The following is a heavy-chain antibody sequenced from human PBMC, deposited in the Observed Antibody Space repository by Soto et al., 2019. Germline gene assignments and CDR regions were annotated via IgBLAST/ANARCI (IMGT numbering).Heavy chain of an antibody. V-gene: IGHV3-48*03. J-gene: IGHJ4*02. CDR1: GFTFSSYE. CDR3: ARETHFIDY. Sequence: VQLVESGGDLVQPGGSLRLSCAASGFTFSSYEMNWVRQAPGKGLEWVSYISSTGTSMDYADSVKGRFTISRDNAKNSLFLQLNSLRDEDTAVYYCARETHFIDYWGQCTLVSVSA. CDR2: ISSTGTSM.